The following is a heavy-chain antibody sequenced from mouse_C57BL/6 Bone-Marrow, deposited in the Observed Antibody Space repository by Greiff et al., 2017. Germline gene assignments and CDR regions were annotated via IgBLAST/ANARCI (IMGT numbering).Heavy chain of an antibody. V-gene: IGHV1-18*01. J-gene: IGHJ1*03. CDR3: ARRDDCGSSYGYCDV. D-gene: IGHD1-1*01. CDR1: GYTFTDYN. Sequence: VQLQQSGPELVKPGASVKIPCKASGYTFTDYNMDWVKQSHGKSLEWIGDINPNNSGTIYNQKFKGKATLTVDKSSSTAYMELRSLTSEDTAVXYCARRDDCGSSYGYCDVWGTGTTVTVSS. CDR2: INPNNSGT.